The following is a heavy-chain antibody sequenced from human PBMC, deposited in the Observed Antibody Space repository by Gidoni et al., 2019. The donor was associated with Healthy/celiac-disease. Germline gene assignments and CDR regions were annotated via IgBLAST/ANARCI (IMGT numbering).Heavy chain of an antibody. Sequence: ELQLVESGGGLAQPGRSLSLSCPASGFTFGDYTMNWFRQAPGKGLEWVGFIRSKAYGGTTKYAASVKGRFTISRDDSKSIAYLQMNSLKPEDTAVYYCAREVQQLVLRIGFDYWGQGTLVTVSS. D-gene: IGHD6-13*01. CDR1: GFTFGDYT. J-gene: IGHJ4*02. CDR3: AREVQQLVLRIGFDY. CDR2: IRSKAYGGTT. V-gene: IGHV3-49*03.